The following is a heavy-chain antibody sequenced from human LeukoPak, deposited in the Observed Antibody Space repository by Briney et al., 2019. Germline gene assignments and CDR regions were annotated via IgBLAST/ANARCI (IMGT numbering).Heavy chain of an antibody. D-gene: IGHD3-10*01. V-gene: IGHV1-69*13. CDR3: ARVPTMGRGVPDNWFDP. Sequence: ASVKVSCKASGGTFSSYAISWVRQAPGQGLEWMGGIIPIFGTANYAQKFQGRVTITADESTSTAYMELSSLRSEDTAVYYCARVPTMGRGVPDNWFDPWGQGTLVTVSS. CDR1: GGTFSSYA. J-gene: IGHJ5*02. CDR2: IIPIFGTA.